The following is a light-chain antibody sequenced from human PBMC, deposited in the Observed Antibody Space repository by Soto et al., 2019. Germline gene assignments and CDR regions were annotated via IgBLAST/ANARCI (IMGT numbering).Light chain of an antibody. CDR3: TSYLYSSGHFV. CDR2: DNN. J-gene: IGLJ1*01. V-gene: IGLV1-51*01. Sequence: QSVLTQSPSVSAAPGQKVTISCSGSSSNIGNNYVSWYQQLPGTAPKLLIYDNNKRPSGIPDRFSGSKSGTSGTLDITGLQTGDEADYYCTSYLYSSGHFVFGTGTKLTVL. CDR1: SSNIGNNY.